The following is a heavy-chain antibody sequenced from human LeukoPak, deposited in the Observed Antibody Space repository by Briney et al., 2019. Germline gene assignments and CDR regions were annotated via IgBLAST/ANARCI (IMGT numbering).Heavy chain of an antibody. J-gene: IGHJ5*02. CDR2: ISSSSSYI. CDR1: GFTFSSYS. Sequence: PGGSLRLSCAASGFTFSSYSMNWVRQAPGKGPEWVSSISSSSSYIYYADSVKGRFTISRDHAKNSLYLQMNSLRAEDTAVYYCARDGYYDSIGSGFDPWGQGTLVTVSS. D-gene: IGHD3-22*01. CDR3: ARDGYYDSIGSGFDP. V-gene: IGHV3-21*01.